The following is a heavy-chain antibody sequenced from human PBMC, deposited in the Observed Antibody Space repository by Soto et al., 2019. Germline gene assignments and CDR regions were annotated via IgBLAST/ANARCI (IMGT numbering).Heavy chain of an antibody. J-gene: IGHJ4*02. D-gene: IGHD3-10*01. CDR1: GYTFTANY. CDR2: MSTSSGGT. Sequence: QVQLVQSGAEVKDPGASVKVSCRPSGYTFTANYIHWVRQAPGQGLEWMGWMSTSSGGTRFAEKFQGRVTLTRDTSISTAHMELTTLTLDDTAVYYCARGFGSSWFDYWGQGTLVAVSS. V-gene: IGHV1-2*02. CDR3: ARGFGSSWFDY.